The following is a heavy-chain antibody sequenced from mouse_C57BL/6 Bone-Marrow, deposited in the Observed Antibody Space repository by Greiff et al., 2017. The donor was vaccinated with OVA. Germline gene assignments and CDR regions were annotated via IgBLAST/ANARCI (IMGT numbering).Heavy chain of an antibody. V-gene: IGHV1-5*01. Sequence: EVQLQQSGTVLAMPGASVKMSCKTSGYTFTSYWMHWVKQRPGQGLEWIGAIYPGNSDTSYNQKFKGKAKLTAVTSASTAYMELSSLTNEDSAVDYCTRRGDWDWYFDVWGTGTTVTVSS. CDR2: IYPGNSDT. D-gene: IGHD4-1*01. J-gene: IGHJ1*03. CDR3: TRRGDWDWYFDV. CDR1: GYTFTSYW.